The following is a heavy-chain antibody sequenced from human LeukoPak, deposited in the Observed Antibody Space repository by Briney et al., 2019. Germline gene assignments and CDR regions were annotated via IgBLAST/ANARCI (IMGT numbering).Heavy chain of an antibody. Sequence: GGSLRLSCAASGLSIRNFWMHWVRQAPGKGLEWVAIIDKDGNEIKYVDSVKGRFTLSRDNAKNSVYLRMNSLTTEDTALYYCVTDGDKWNDFEYWGQGTLVTVSS. J-gene: IGHJ4*02. CDR2: IDKDGNEI. CDR3: VTDGDKWNDFEY. CDR1: GLSIRNFW. D-gene: IGHD1-1*01. V-gene: IGHV3-7*01.